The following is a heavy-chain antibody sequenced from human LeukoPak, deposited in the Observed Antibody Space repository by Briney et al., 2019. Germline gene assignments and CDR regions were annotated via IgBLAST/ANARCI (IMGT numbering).Heavy chain of an antibody. J-gene: IGHJ4*02. CDR2: INSDGSST. D-gene: IGHD2-2*01. V-gene: IGHV3-74*01. Sequence: GGSLRLSCAASGFTFSSYWMHWVRHAPGKGLVWVSRINSDGSSTSYADSVKGRFTISRDNAKNTLYLQMNSLRAEDTAVYYCARGGDVVVPAATLDYWGQGTLVTVSS. CDR3: ARGGDVVVPAATLDY. CDR1: GFTFSSYW.